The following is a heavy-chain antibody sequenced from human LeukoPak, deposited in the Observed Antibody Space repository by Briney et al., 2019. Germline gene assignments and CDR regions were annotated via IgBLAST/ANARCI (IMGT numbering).Heavy chain of an antibody. CDR3: ARESSSYFDY. J-gene: IGHJ4*02. CDR1: GFTFSSYE. V-gene: IGHV3-48*03. Sequence: GGSLRLSCAASGFTFSSYEMNWVRQAPGKGLEWVSYISSSGSTIYYADSVKGRFTISRDNAKNSLYLQMSSLRAEDTAVYYCARESSSYFDYWGQGTLVTVSS. CDR2: ISSSGSTI. D-gene: IGHD6-6*01.